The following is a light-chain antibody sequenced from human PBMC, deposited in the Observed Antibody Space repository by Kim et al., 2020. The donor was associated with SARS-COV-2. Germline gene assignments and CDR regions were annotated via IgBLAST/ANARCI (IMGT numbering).Light chain of an antibody. CDR3: HHRSDWPLT. J-gene: IGKJ4*01. V-gene: IGKV3-11*01. CDR1: QSINPY. Sequence: EIVFTPSPATLSFSPGETATLPRRASQSINPYLAWYQQKPGQAPRLLIDDASNRASGIPGRFSGSGSGADFTLTIRNLEPDDFAVYYCHHRSDWPLTFGGGTKVDIK. CDR2: DAS.